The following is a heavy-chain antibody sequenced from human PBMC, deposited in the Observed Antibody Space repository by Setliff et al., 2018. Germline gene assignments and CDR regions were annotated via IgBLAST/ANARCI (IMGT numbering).Heavy chain of an antibody. J-gene: IGHJ6*02. CDR2: IYHSGST. Sequence: LSLTCAVSGGSISSSNWWSWVRQPPGKGLEWIGEIYHSGSTNYNPSLKSRVTISVDTSKNQFSLKLSSVTAADTAVYYCARVSQYSSGWYYYYYGMDVWGQGTTVTVSS. CDR1: GGSISSSNW. D-gene: IGHD6-19*01. CDR3: ARVSQYSSGWYYYYYGMDV. V-gene: IGHV4-4*02.